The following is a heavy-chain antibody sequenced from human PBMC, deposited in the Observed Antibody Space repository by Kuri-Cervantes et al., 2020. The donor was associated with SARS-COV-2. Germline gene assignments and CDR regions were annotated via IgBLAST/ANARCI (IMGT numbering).Heavy chain of an antibody. V-gene: IGHV3-30-3*01. D-gene: IGHD6-13*01. CDR2: ISYDGSNK. CDR3: ASQMIAADKSYYYYYYMDV. CDR1: GFTFSSYA. J-gene: IGHJ6*03. Sequence: LSLTCAASGFTFSSYAMHWVRQAPGKGLEWVAVISYDGSNKYYADSVKGRFTISRDNSKNTLYLQMNSLRAEDTAVYYCASQMIAADKSYYYYYYMDVWGKGTTVTVSS.